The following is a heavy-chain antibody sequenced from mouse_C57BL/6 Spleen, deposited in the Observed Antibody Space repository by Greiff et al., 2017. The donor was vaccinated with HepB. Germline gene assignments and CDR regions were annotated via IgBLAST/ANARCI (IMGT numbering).Heavy chain of an antibody. Sequence: QVQLQQSGAELVRPGSSVKLSCKASGYTFTSYWMHWVKQRPIQGLEWIGNIDPSDSETHYNQKFKDKATLTVDKSSSTAYMQLSSLTSEDSAVYYCARLEDYDSLFAYWGQGTLVTVSA. CDR2: IDPSDSET. V-gene: IGHV1-52*01. CDR1: GYTFTSYW. D-gene: IGHD2-4*01. J-gene: IGHJ3*01. CDR3: ARLEDYDSLFAY.